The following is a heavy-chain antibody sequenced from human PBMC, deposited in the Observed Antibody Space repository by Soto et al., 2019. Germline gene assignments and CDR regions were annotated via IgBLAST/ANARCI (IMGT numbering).Heavy chain of an antibody. Sequence: PRLSCAASGFTFSSYGMHWVRQAPGRGLEWVALMWYDGSNKYYADSVKGRFTISRDNSKNTLYLQMNSLRAEDTAVYYCARDAYLGSGSYAYWGQGTLVPVSS. V-gene: IGHV3-33*01. CDR3: ARDAYLGSGSYAY. J-gene: IGHJ4*02. CDR1: GFTFSSYG. CDR2: MWYDGSNK. D-gene: IGHD3-10*01.